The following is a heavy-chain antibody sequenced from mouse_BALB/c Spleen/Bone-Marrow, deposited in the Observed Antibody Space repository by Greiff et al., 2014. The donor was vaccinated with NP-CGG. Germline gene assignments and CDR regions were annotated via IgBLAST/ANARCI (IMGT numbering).Heavy chain of an antibody. Sequence: VQLQQSGAELVKPGASVKLSCTASGFNIKDTYMHWVKQRPEQGLEWIGRIDPANGNTKYDPKFQGKATITADTSSNTAYLHLSSLTSEDTAVYYCARYRLGTYFDYWGQGTTLTVSS. CDR3: ARYRLGTYFDY. CDR1: GFNIKDTY. J-gene: IGHJ2*01. CDR2: IDPANGNT. D-gene: IGHD2-14*01. V-gene: IGHV14-3*02.